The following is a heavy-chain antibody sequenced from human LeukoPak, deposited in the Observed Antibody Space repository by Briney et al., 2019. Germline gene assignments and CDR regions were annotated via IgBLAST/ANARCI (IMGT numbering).Heavy chain of an antibody. D-gene: IGHD1-26*01. J-gene: IGHJ2*01. CDR3: ARRGGLPYSGNYYLYWYFDL. CDR1: GYTFTGYY. V-gene: IGHV1-2*02. Sequence: ASVEVSCKASGYTFTGYYMHWVRQAPGQGLEWMGWINPNSGGTNHAQKFQGRVTMTRDTSISTAYMELSRLRSDDTAVYYCARRGGLPYSGNYYLYWYFDLWGRGTLVTVSS. CDR2: INPNSGGT.